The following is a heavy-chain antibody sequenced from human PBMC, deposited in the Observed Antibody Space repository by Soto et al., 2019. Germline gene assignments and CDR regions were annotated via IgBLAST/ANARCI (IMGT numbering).Heavy chain of an antibody. D-gene: IGHD3-16*01. CDR3: ARGGGSLDD. J-gene: IGHJ4*02. CDR2: IYYSGST. Sequence: PSETLSLTCTVSGGSISSYYWSWIRQPPGKGLEWIGYIYYSGSTNYNPSLKSRVTISVDTSRNQFSLKLSSVTAADTAVYYCARGGGSLDDGGQGTLVIV. CDR1: GGSISSYY. V-gene: IGHV4-59*01.